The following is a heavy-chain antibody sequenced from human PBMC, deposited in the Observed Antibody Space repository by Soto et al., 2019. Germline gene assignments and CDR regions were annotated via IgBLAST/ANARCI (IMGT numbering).Heavy chain of an antibody. D-gene: IGHD2-15*01. CDR1: GGTFSSYA. V-gene: IGHV1-69*13. Sequence: SVKVSCKASGGTFSSYAISWVRQAPGQGLEWMGGIIPIFGTANYAQKFQGRVTITADESTSTAYMELSSLRSEDTAVYYCARDFDVVAGVYYYYGMDVWGQGTTVTVSS. J-gene: IGHJ6*02. CDR2: IIPIFGTA. CDR3: ARDFDVVAGVYYYYGMDV.